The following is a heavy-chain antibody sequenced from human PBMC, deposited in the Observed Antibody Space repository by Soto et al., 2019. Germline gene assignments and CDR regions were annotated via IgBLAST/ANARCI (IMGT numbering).Heavy chain of an antibody. Sequence: QVQLVQSGAEVKKPGSSVKVSCKASGGTFSSYAISWVRQAPGQGLEWRGGIIPIFGTANYAQKFQGRVTITADESTSTAYMELSSLRSEDTAVYYCARAIVGATNGAGRFDPWGQGTLVTVSS. V-gene: IGHV1-69*12. CDR3: ARAIVGATNGAGRFDP. D-gene: IGHD1-26*01. J-gene: IGHJ5*02. CDR2: IIPIFGTA. CDR1: GGTFSSYA.